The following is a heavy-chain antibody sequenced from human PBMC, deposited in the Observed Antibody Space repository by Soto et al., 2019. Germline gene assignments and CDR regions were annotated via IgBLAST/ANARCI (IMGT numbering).Heavy chain of an antibody. Sequence: PGGSLRLSCAASGFTFSSYAMTWVRQAPGKGLEWVSGISGSGVSTYYADSVKGRFTISRDNSKNTLYLQMNSLRAEDTGFYFCVFYFTGYCDSWGAGAPVTVS. CDR3: VFYFTGYCDS. D-gene: IGHD2-8*02. J-gene: IGHJ5*01. V-gene: IGHV3-23*01. CDR2: ISGSGVST. CDR1: GFTFSSYA.